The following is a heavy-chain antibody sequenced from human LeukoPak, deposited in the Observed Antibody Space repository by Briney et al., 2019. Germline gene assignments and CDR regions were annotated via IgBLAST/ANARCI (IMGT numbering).Heavy chain of an antibody. CDR3: ARDFPPDILTGYYSDY. CDR2: IYSGGST. J-gene: IGHJ4*02. Sequence: GRSLRLSCAASGFTFSDYAMHWVRQAPGKGLEWVTVIYSGGSTYYADSVKGRFTISRDNSKNTLYLQMNSLRAEDTAVYYCARDFPPDILTGYYSDYWGQGTLVTVSS. D-gene: IGHD3-9*01. V-gene: IGHV3-66*01. CDR1: GFTFSDYA.